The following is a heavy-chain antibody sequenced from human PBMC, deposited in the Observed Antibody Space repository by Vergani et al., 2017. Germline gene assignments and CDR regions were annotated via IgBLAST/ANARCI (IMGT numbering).Heavy chain of an antibody. D-gene: IGHD2-2*01. V-gene: IGHV3-11*01. CDR1: GFTFSDYY. J-gene: IGHJ3*02. CDR3: ARTEIGDNVVVPAVDVAFDI. CDR2: ISSSGSTI. Sequence: QVQLVESGGGLVKPGGSLRLSCAASGFTFSDYYMSWIRQAPGKGLEWVSYISSSGSTIYYADSVKGRFTISRDNAKNSLYLQMNSLRAEDAAVYYCARTEIGDNVVVPAVDVAFDIWGQGTMVTVSS.